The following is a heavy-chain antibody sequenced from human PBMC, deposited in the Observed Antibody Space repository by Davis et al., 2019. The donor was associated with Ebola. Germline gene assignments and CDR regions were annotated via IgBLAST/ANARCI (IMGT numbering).Heavy chain of an antibody. Sequence: AASVKVSCKASGYAFTTYAINWVRQAPGQGLEWMGWINTNTGNPTYAQGFTGRFVFSLDTSVSTAYLQISSLKAEDTAVYYCARDTTITMVRGVIHWFDPWGQGTLVTVSS. V-gene: IGHV7-4-1*02. D-gene: IGHD3-10*01. CDR1: GYAFTTYA. J-gene: IGHJ5*02. CDR2: INTNTGNP. CDR3: ARDTTITMVRGVIHWFDP.